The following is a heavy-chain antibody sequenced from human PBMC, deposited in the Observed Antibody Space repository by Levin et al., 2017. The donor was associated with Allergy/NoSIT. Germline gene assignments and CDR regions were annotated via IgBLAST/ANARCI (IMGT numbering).Heavy chain of an antibody. D-gene: IGHD3-10*01. V-gene: IGHV4-34*01. Sequence: SETLSLTCAVYGGSFSRYYWSWIRQPPGKGLEWIGEISPSGSTNYNPSLKSRITVSVDTSKNQFSLRLRSVTTADTAVYYCARGPQAVRGVIVTSVPWGPGTLVTVSS. CDR1: GGSFSRYY. CDR3: ARGPQAVRGVIVTSVP. CDR2: ISPSGST. J-gene: IGHJ5*02.